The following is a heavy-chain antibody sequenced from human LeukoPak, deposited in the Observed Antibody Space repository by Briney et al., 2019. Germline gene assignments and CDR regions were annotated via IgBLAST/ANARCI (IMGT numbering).Heavy chain of an antibody. Sequence: GGSLRLSCAASGFTFSRYGMHWVRQAPGKGLEWVAVISYDGSNKYYSDSVKGRFTISRDNSRNTLYLQMNSLRAEDTAVYYCAKRWTGTTIGQQDFWGQGTLVTVSS. V-gene: IGHV3-30*18. CDR3: AKRWTGTTIGQQDF. D-gene: IGHD1-1*01. CDR2: ISYDGSNK. CDR1: GFTFSRYG. J-gene: IGHJ4*02.